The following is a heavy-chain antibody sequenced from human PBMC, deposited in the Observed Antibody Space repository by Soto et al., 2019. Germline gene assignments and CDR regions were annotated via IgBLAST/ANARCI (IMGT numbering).Heavy chain of an antibody. CDR1: GGSISSYY. J-gene: IGHJ4*02. CDR3: ARYVDIVATRMYFDY. CDR2: IYYSGST. Sequence: PSETLSLTCTVSGGSISSYYWSWIRQPPGKGLEWIGYIYYSGSTNYNPSLKSRVTISVDTSKNQFSLKLSSVTAADTAVYYCARYVDIVATRMYFDYWGQGTLVTVSS. V-gene: IGHV4-59*08. D-gene: IGHD5-12*01.